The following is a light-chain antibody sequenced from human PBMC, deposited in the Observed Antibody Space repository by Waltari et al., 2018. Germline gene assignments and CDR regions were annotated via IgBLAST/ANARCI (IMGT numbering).Light chain of an antibody. CDR2: DES. V-gene: IGKV3-11*01. J-gene: IGKJ1*01. Sequence: ETVLTQSPATLSLSPGERATLPCRASQSISSHLAWYQQKPGQPPRLLIYDESKRAPGIPARFSCSGSGTDFTLTISSLEPEDFAVYYCQQRSNLWTFGQGTKVEIK. CDR1: QSISSH. CDR3: QQRSNLWT.